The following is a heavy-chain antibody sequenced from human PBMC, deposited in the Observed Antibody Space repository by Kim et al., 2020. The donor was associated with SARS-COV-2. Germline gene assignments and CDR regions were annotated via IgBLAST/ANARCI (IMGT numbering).Heavy chain of an antibody. V-gene: IGHV7-4-1*02. Sequence: ASVKVSCKASGYTFTSYAMNWVRQAPGQGLEWMGWINTNTGNPTYAQGFTGRFVFSLDTSVSTAYLQISSLKAEDTAVYYCAREATIVVVPAAIFWFDPWGQGTLVTVSS. CDR1: GYTFTSYA. CDR3: AREATIVVVPAAIFWFDP. D-gene: IGHD2-2*01. CDR2: INTNTGNP. J-gene: IGHJ5*02.